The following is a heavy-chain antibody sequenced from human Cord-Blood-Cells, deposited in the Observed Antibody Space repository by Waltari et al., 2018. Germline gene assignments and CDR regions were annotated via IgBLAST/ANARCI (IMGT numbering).Heavy chain of an antibody. D-gene: IGHD2-2*01. V-gene: IGHV4-39*01. Sequence: LTCTVSGGSISSSSYYWGWIHQPPGNGLEWIGSIYYSGSTYYNPSLKGRVTISVDTSKNQFSLKLSFVTAADTAVYYCARGACSSTSGYPSDACDIWGQGTMVTVSS. CDR3: ARGACSSTSGYPSDACDI. CDR2: IYYSGST. J-gene: IGHJ3*02. CDR1: GGSISSSSYY.